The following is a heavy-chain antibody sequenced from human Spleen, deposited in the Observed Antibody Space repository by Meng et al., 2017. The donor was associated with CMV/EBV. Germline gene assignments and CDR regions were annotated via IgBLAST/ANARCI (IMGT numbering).Heavy chain of an antibody. J-gene: IGHJ2*01. D-gene: IGHD3-3*01. V-gene: IGHV5-51*01. Sequence: RFSDYWIAWVRQMPGKGLEYMGIIYPDDSDTRYSPSFQGQVTISADKSTAYLQWNSLKASDTAMYYCVRRGGYYDFWTVNYYWHFDLWGRGTLVTVSS. CDR2: IYPDDSDT. CDR3: VRRGGYYDFWTVNYYWHFDL. CDR1: RFSDYW.